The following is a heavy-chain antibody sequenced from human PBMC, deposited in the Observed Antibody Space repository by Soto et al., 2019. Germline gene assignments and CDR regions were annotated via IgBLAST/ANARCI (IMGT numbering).Heavy chain of an antibody. CDR2: IYYSGST. CDR1: GGSISSGDYY. Sequence: SETLSLTCTVSGGSISSGDYYWSWIRQPPGKGLEWIGYIYYSGSTYYNPSLKSRVTISVDTSKNQFSLKLSSVTAADTAVYYCARTYYYDSSGYRIYYFDYWGQGTLVTVSS. CDR3: ARTYYYDSSGYRIYYFDY. D-gene: IGHD3-22*01. V-gene: IGHV4-30-4*01. J-gene: IGHJ4*02.